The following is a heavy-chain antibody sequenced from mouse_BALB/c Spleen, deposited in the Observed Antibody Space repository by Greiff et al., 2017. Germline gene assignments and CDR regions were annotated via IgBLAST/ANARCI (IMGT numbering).Heavy chain of an antibody. V-gene: IGHV2-9*02. CDR1: GFSLTSYG. J-gene: IGHJ1*01. D-gene: IGHD1-1*01. CDR3: ARAYYGSSYEYFDV. CDR2: IWAGGST. Sequence: VQLVESGPGLVAPSQSLSITCTVSGFSLTSYGVHWVRQPPGKGLEWLGVIWAGGSTNYNSALMSRLSISKDNSTSQVFLKMNSLQTDDTAMYYCARAYYGSSYEYFDVWGAGTTVTVSS.